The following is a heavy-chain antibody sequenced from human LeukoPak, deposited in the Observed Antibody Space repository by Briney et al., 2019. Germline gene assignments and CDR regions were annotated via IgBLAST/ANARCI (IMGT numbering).Heavy chain of an antibody. D-gene: IGHD3-3*01. V-gene: IGHV3-48*04. J-gene: IGHJ6*03. Sequence: GGSLRLSCAASGFTFSSYSTNWVRQAPGKGLEWVSYISSSSSTIYYADSVKGRFTISRDNAKNSLYLRMNSLRAEDTAVYYCARDPGGTIFGVVNVYMDVWGKGTTVTVSS. CDR3: ARDPGGTIFGVVNVYMDV. CDR2: ISSSSSTI. CDR1: GFTFSSYS.